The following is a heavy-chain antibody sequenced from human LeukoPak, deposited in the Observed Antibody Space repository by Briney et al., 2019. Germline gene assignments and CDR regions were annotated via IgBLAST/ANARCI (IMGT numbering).Heavy chain of an antibody. CDR3: AKDAAPYYDFWSGYLDY. V-gene: IGHV3-23*01. CDR1: GFTFSSYA. J-gene: IGHJ4*02. CDR2: ISGSGGST. D-gene: IGHD3-3*01. Sequence: GGSLRLSCAASGFTFSSYAMSWVRQAPGKGLEWVSAISGSGGSTYYADSVKGRFTISRDNSKNTLYLQMNSLRAEDTAAYYCAKDAAPYYDFWSGYLDYWGQGTLVTVSS.